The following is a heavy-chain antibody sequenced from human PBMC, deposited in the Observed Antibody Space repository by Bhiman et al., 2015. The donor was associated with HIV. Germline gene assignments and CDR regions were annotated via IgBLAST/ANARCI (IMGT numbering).Heavy chain of an antibody. CDR3: AREAVAGSVYFNY. J-gene: IGHJ4*02. Sequence: VQLVESGGGLVKPGGSLRLSCAASGFTFSDHHMSWIRQAPGKGLEWVANINQDGSEKYYVDSVKGRFTISRDNTKNSLYLQMNTLRAEDTALYYCAREAVAGSVYFNYWGQGTVVTVSS. CDR2: INQDGSEK. CDR1: GFTFSDHH. V-gene: IGHV3-7*01. D-gene: IGHD6-19*01.